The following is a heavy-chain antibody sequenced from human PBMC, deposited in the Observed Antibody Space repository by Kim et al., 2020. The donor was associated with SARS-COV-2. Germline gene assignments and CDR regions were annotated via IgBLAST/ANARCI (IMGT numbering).Heavy chain of an antibody. CDR1: GGSISSSSYY. Sequence: SETLSLTCTVSGGSISSSSYYWGWIRQPPGKGLEWIGSIYYSGSTYYNPSLKSRVTISVDTSKNQFSLKLSSVTAADTAVYYCWEYYDSSGYYVDYWGQGTLVTVSS. CDR3: WEYYDSSGYYVDY. J-gene: IGHJ4*02. CDR2: IYYSGST. D-gene: IGHD3-22*01. V-gene: IGHV4-39*07.